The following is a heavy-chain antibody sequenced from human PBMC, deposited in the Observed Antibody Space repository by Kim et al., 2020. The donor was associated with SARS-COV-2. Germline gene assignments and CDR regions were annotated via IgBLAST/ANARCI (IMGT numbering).Heavy chain of an antibody. CDR1: GFTFSRYA. Sequence: GGSLRLSCEGSGFTFSRYAISWVRQAPGRGPAWVASVNNGGNPYYADSVKGCFTVSRDNARNTLYLQMDRLRAEDTALYYCAKDHESSGWITFDYWGQGTQVTVSS. CDR2: VNNGGNP. D-gene: IGHD3-22*01. J-gene: IGHJ4*02. V-gene: IGHV3-23*01. CDR3: AKDHESSGWITFDY.